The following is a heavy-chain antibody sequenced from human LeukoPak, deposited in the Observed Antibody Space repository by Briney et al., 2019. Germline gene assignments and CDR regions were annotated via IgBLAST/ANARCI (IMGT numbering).Heavy chain of an antibody. D-gene: IGHD3-10*01. CDR3: ARGRLWFREFKYFDY. V-gene: IGHV1-18*01. CDR1: GYTFTSYG. CDR2: ISAYNGNT. J-gene: IGHJ4*02. Sequence: ASVKVSCKASGYTFTSYGSSWGRQAPGQGRGWMGWISAYNGNTNYAQKLQGRVTMTTDTSTSTAYMELRSLRSDDTAVYYCARGRLWFREFKYFDYWGQGTLVTVSS.